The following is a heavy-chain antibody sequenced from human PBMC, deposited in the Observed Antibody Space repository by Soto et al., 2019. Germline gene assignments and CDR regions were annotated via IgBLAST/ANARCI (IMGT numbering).Heavy chain of an antibody. Sequence: QVHLVQSGADVKKPGASVRISCKASGYTFTSYDINWVRQATGQGLEWMGWVNPNSGNRNYAQKFQGRLTITTAYMELSSLGSDDTAVYYCVSGTGDSSGYDYLYYFEYWGQGTLVTVSS. J-gene: IGHJ4*02. D-gene: IGHD3-22*01. CDR1: GYTFTSYD. CDR2: VNPNSGNR. CDR3: VSGTGDSSGYDYLYYFEY. V-gene: IGHV1-8*01.